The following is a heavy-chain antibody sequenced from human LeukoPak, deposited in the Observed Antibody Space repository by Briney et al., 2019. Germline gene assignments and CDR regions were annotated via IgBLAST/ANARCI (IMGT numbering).Heavy chain of an antibody. CDR1: GFTFNTHG. Sequence: QPGGSLRLSCAASGFTFNTHGMHWVRQAPGKGLEWVAAIRFDGSVKHYSDAVKGRFTISRDNYLDTLYLQMNSLRVKDTAMYYCAKDTAIQFLEPAFWGRGTLVSVSS. CDR2: IRFDGSVK. D-gene: IGHD3-3*01. CDR3: AKDTAIQFLEPAF. J-gene: IGHJ4*02. V-gene: IGHV3-30*02.